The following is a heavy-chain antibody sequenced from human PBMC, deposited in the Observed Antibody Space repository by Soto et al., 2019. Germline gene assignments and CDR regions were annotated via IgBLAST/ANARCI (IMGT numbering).Heavy chain of an antibody. CDR2: ISYDGSNK. Sequence: SLRLSCAASGFTFSSYGMHWVRQAPGKGLEWVAVISYDGSNKYYADSVKGRFAISRDNSKNTLYLQMNSLRAEDTAVYYCAKDPGPGSPYDSSVGHFDYWGQGTLVTVSS. J-gene: IGHJ4*02. CDR1: GFTFSSYG. D-gene: IGHD3-22*01. CDR3: AKDPGPGSPYDSSVGHFDY. V-gene: IGHV3-30*18.